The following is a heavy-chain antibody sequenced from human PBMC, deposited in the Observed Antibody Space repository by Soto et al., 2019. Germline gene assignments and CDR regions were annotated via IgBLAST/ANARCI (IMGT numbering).Heavy chain of an antibody. J-gene: IGHJ3*02. CDR3: TRDQSGTPDI. CDR2: MYHGGTT. CDR1: VYSMSIFSY. D-gene: IGHD1-26*01. Sequence: SETLSLTCTVSVYSMSIFSYWGWIRQPPGKGPECIASMYHGGTTFYNPSLKSRVTISIDTSKNELSLSLKFVTAADTAVYFCTRDQSGTPDIWGQGTMVTVSS. V-gene: IGHV4-38-2*02.